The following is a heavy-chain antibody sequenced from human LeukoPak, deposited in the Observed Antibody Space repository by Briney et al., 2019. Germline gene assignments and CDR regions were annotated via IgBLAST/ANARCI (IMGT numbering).Heavy chain of an antibody. CDR3: ARVIAAAGSNWFDP. CDR2: IYTSGST. Sequence: SETPSLTCTVSGGSISSYYWSWIRQPAGKGLEWIGRIYTSGSTNYNPSLKSRVTMSVDTSKNQFSLKLSSVTAADTAVYYCARVIAAAGSNWFDPWGQGTLVTASS. D-gene: IGHD6-13*01. J-gene: IGHJ5*02. CDR1: GGSISSYY. V-gene: IGHV4-4*07.